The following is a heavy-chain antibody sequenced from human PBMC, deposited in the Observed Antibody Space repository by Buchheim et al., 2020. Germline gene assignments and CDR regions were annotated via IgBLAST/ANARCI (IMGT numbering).Heavy chain of an antibody. V-gene: IGHV4-34*08. Sequence: VQLVESGGGLVQPGGSLRLSCAASGFTFSSYWMSWVRQAPGKGLEWIGEINHSGSTNYNPSLKSRVTISVDTSKNQFSLTLSSVTAADTAVYYCAIQAVDTAMVRGPELWGRGTL. D-gene: IGHD5-18*01. CDR2: INHSGST. CDR1: GFTFSSYW. CDR3: AIQAVDTAMVRGPEL. J-gene: IGHJ2*01.